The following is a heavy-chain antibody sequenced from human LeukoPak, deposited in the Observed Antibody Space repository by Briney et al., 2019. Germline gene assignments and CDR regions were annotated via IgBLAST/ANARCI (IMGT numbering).Heavy chain of an antibody. CDR1: GGSISSYY. Sequence: SETLSLTCTVSGGSISSYYWSWIRQPPGKGLEWIGYIYTSGSTNYNPSLKSRVTISVDTSKNQFSLKLSSVTAADTAVYYCASYSSSSFDYWGQGTLVTVSS. J-gene: IGHJ4*02. V-gene: IGHV4-4*09. CDR3: ASYSSSSFDY. D-gene: IGHD6-6*01. CDR2: IYTSGST.